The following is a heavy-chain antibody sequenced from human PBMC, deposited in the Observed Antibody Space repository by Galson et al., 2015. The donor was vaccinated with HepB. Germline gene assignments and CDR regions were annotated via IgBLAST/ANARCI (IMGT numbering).Heavy chain of an antibody. CDR2: IYWNDDK. Sequence: PALVTPTQTLTLTCTSTGFSLSTSGVGVGWIRQPPGKALEWLALIYWNDDKRYSPSLKSRLTITKDTSKNQVVLTMTNMDPVDTATYYCAHSLSQTQFYPRPFDYWGQGTLVTVSS. V-gene: IGHV2-5*01. CDR3: AHSLSQTQFYPRPFDY. CDR1: GFSLSTSGVG. D-gene: IGHD2/OR15-2a*01. J-gene: IGHJ4*02.